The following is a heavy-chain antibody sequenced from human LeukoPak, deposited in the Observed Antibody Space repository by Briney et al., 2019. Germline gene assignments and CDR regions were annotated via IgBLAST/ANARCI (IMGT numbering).Heavy chain of an antibody. V-gene: IGHV4-30-2*01. J-gene: IGHJ4*02. CDR1: GGSISSGGYS. CDR3: ARGYATDYGDGYYFDY. D-gene: IGHD4-17*01. Sequence: SETLSLTCAVSGGSISSGGYSWSWIRQPPGKGLEWIVYIYHSGSTYYNPSLKSRVTISVDRSKNQFSLKLSSVTAADTAVYYCARGYATDYGDGYYFDYWGQGTLVTVSS. CDR2: IYHSGST.